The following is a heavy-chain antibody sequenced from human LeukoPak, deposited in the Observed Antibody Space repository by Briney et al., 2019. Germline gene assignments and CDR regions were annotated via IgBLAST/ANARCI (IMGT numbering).Heavy chain of an antibody. CDR2: MYYSGNT. CDR1: GGSISSGTYY. V-gene: IGHV4-39*01. CDR3: ARQGDGYGGTWGFDY. J-gene: IGHJ4*02. D-gene: IGHD4-23*01. Sequence: SETLSLTCTVSGGSISSGTYYWGWIRQPPGKGLEWIGSMYYSGNTYYNPSLKSRITISVDTSKNQFSLKLNSVTAADTAVYYCARQGDGYGGTWGFDYWGQGTLVTVSS.